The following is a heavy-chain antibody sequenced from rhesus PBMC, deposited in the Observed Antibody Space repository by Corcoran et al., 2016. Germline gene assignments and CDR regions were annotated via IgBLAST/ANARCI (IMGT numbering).Heavy chain of an antibody. J-gene: IGHJ4*01. CDR1: GGSISSSY. Sequence: QLQLQESGPGLVKPSETLYVTCAVSGGSISSSYWSWIRQAPGKGLEWIGYIYGSGSSTNYNPSLKSRVTLSVDTSKNQLSLKLSSVTTADTAVYYCARAPDGWNDGYYWGQGVLVTVSS. D-gene: IGHD1-14*01. CDR2: IYGSGSST. CDR3: ARAPDGWNDGYY. V-gene: IGHV4-169*01.